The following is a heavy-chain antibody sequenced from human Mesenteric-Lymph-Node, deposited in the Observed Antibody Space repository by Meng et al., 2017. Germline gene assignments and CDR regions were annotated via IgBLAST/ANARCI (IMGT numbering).Heavy chain of an antibody. CDR2: IIPIFGTA. CDR1: GGTFSSYA. J-gene: IGHJ5*02. V-gene: IGHV1-69*05. CDR3: ARAHAYCGGDCYSGWFDP. D-gene: IGHD2-21*02. Sequence: SVKVSCKASGGTFSSYAISWVRQAPGQGLEWMGGIIPIFGTANYAQKFQGRVTITTDESTSTAYMELSSLRSEDTAVYYCARAHAYCGGDCYSGWFDPWGQGTLVTGAS.